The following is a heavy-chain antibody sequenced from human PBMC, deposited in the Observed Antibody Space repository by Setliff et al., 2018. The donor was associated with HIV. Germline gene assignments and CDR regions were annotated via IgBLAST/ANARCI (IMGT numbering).Heavy chain of an antibody. CDR3: ASPDGDSDAFDI. Sequence: GGSLRLSCAASGFTFSNYSMNWVRQTPGKGLEWVSSISASATYIYYADSVKGRFTISRDNAENSLYLQMNSLRAEDTAVYYCASPDGDSDAFDIWGQGTMVTVSS. CDR1: GFTFSNYS. J-gene: IGHJ3*02. CDR2: ISASATYI. D-gene: IGHD5-18*01. V-gene: IGHV3-21*01.